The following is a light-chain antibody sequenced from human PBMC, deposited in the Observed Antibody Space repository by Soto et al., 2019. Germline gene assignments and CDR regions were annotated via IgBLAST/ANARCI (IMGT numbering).Light chain of an antibody. CDR1: SSDVGGYNY. V-gene: IGLV2-8*01. J-gene: IGLJ2*01. Sequence: QSFLTQPPSASGSPGQSVTISCTGTSSDVGGYNYVSWYQQHPGKAPKLMIYEVSKRPSGVPDRFSGSKSGNTASLTVSGLQAEDEADYYCSSYAGSNMVVFGGGTKLTVL. CDR2: EVS. CDR3: SSYAGSNMVV.